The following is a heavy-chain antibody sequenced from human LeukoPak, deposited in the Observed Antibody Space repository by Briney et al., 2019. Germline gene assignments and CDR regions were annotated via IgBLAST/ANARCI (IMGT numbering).Heavy chain of an antibody. D-gene: IGHD2-21*02. J-gene: IGHJ4*02. Sequence: SETLSLTCTVSGGSISSYYWSWIRQPSGKGLEWIGYIYYSGSTNYNPSLKSRVTISVDTSKNQFSLKLSSVTAAATAVYYCARNRCGGDCPVDYWGQGTLVTVSS. V-gene: IGHV4-59*01. CDR2: IYYSGST. CDR3: ARNRCGGDCPVDY. CDR1: GGSISSYY.